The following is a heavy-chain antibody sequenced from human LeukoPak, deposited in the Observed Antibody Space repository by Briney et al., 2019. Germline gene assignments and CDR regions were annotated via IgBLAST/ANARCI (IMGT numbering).Heavy chain of an antibody. J-gene: IGHJ6*02. CDR1: GFTFSSYW. Sequence: PGGSLRLSCAASGFTFSSYWMNWARQALGKGLEWVASINHNGNVNYYVDSVKGRFTISRDNAKNSLYLQMSNLRAEDTAVYFCARGGGLDVWAKGPRSPSP. CDR3: ARGGGLDV. CDR2: INHNGNVN. V-gene: IGHV3-7*03. D-gene: IGHD3-16*01.